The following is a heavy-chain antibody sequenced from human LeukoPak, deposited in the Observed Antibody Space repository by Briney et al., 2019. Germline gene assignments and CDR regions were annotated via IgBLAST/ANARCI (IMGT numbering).Heavy chain of an antibody. J-gene: IGHJ4*02. D-gene: IGHD3-9*01. CDR3: ARNELYYDILTGLGYYFDY. V-gene: IGHV3-7*01. CDR1: GFTFSSYW. Sequence: PGGSLRLSCGASGFTFSSYWMSWVRQAPGKGLEWVANIKPGGDGQYYVDSVKGRFTISRDNAKNSLYLQMNSLRAEDTAVYYCARNELYYDILTGLGYYFDYWGQGTLVTVSS. CDR2: IKPGGDGQ.